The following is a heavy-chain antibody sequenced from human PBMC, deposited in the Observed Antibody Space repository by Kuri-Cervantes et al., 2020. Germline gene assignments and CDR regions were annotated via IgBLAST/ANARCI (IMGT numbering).Heavy chain of an antibody. CDR1: GFTFSNYA. Sequence: GGSLRLSCVGSGFTFSNYAIHWVRQAPGKGLEWVAVISYDGSKKYFADSVKGRFTIYRDNLENTLNLQMNGLRAEDTAVYYCAREDTRRTLDSWGQGTLVTVSS. CDR3: AREDTRRTLDS. V-gene: IGHV3-30-3*01. D-gene: IGHD5-18*01. J-gene: IGHJ4*02. CDR2: ISYDGSKK.